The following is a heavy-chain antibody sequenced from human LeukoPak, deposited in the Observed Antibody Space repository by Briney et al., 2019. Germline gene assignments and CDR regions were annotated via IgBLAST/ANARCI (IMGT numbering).Heavy chain of an antibody. Sequence: GASVKVSCKASGYTFTGNYMHWVRQAPGQGLEWLGWINPDSGGTNYAQKFQGRVTMTRDTSISTAYMELSRLRSDGTAVYYCAREEGYYESSGYHVWGQGTLVTVSS. V-gene: IGHV1-2*02. CDR3: AREEGYYESSGYHV. CDR1: GYTFTGNY. J-gene: IGHJ4*02. D-gene: IGHD3-22*01. CDR2: INPDSGGT.